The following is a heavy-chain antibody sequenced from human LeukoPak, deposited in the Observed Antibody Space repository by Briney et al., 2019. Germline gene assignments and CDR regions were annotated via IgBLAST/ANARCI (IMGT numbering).Heavy chain of an antibody. CDR2: IYYSGST. D-gene: IGHD3-22*01. Sequence: LSRTLSLTCTVSSGSISSSYWSWIRQPPGKGLEWIGYIYYSGSTNYNPSLKSRVTMSVDTSKNQFSLRLSSVTAADTAVYYCGREVESRSPGSGYYLYYFDNWGQGTLVTVSA. CDR1: SGSISSSY. CDR3: GREVESRSPGSGYYLYYFDN. V-gene: IGHV4-59*01. J-gene: IGHJ4*02.